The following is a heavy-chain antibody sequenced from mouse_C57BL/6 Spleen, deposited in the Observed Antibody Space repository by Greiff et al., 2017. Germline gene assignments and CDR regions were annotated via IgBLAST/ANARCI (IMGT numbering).Heavy chain of an antibody. CDR1: GYSFTSYY. J-gene: IGHJ4*01. CDR3: ARENYGSTSYGMDY. CDR2: IYPGSGNT. D-gene: IGHD1-1*01. V-gene: IGHV1-66*01. Sequence: QVQLKESGPELVKPGASVKISCKASGYSFTSYYIHWVKQRPGQGLEWIGWIYPGSGNTKYNEKFKGKATLTADTSSSTAYMQLSSLTSEDSAVYYCARENYGSTSYGMDYWGQGTSVTVSS.